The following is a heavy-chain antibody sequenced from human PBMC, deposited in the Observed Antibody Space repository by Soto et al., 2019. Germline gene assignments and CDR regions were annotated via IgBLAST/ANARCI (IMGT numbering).Heavy chain of an antibody. CDR1: GFTFSDHY. CDR2: IRNKVNSHTT. CDR3: TRGYCTNGVCYRYIDL. V-gene: IGHV3-72*01. D-gene: IGHD2-8*01. J-gene: IGHJ2*01. Sequence: EVQLVESGGGLVQPGGSLRLSCAASGFTFSDHYMDWVRQAPGKGLEWVGRIRNKVNSHTTEYAASVKGRFTISRDDSKSLLHLQMNSLQTEDAAVYYGTRGYCTNGVCYRYIDLWGRGNLVTVSS.